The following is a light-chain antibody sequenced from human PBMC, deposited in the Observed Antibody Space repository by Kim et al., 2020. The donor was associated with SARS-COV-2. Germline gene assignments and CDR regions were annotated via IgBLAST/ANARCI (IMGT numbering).Light chain of an antibody. CDR2: GKS. V-gene: IGLV3-19*01. CDR1: SLRSYY. CDR3: NSRDSNDNVV. Sequence: VAFGQTVRNTCQGDSLRSYYATWYQQKPGQAPILVIYGKSNRPSGIPDRFSGSSSGNTASLTITGTQAGDEADYYCNSRDSNDNVVFGGGTQLTVL. J-gene: IGLJ2*01.